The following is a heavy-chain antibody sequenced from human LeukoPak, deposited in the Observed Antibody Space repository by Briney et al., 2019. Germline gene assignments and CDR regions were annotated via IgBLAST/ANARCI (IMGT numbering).Heavy chain of an antibody. CDR1: GFTFSSYS. J-gene: IGHJ4*02. D-gene: IGHD5-24*01. Sequence: GGSLRLSCAASGFTFSSYSMSWVRQAPGEGLEWVAHIKQDGGEENYVGSVKGRFTVSRDNAKNSVLLQMNSLRAEDTAVYYCVRWRWQQSEFDYWGQGTLVTVSS. CDR3: VRWRWQQSEFDY. CDR2: IKQDGGEE. V-gene: IGHV3-7*01.